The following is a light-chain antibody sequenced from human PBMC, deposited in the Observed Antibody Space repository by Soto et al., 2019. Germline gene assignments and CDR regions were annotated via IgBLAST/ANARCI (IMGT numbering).Light chain of an antibody. CDR3: AAWDDSLNGVV. CDR1: SSNIGSNT. Sequence: QAVVTQPPSASGTPGQRVTISCSGGSSNIGSNTVTWFQQLPGTAPKLLIYSNNQRPSGVPDRFSGSKSGTSASLAISGLQSEDEADYYCAAWDDSLNGVVFGGGTKLTVL. CDR2: SNN. V-gene: IGLV1-44*01. J-gene: IGLJ2*01.